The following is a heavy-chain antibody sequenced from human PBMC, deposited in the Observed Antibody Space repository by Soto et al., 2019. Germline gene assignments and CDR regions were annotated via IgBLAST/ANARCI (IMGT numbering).Heavy chain of an antibody. CDR3: ARDNYDSSGYYY. V-gene: IGHV1-69*01. J-gene: IGHJ4*02. CDR1: GGTFSSYA. CDR2: IIPIFGTA. D-gene: IGHD3-22*01. Sequence: ASVKVSCKASGGTFSSYAISWVRQAPGQGLEWMGGIIPIFGTANYAQKFQGRVTITADESTSTAYMELSSLRSEDTAGYYCARDNYDSSGYYYWGQGTLVTVSS.